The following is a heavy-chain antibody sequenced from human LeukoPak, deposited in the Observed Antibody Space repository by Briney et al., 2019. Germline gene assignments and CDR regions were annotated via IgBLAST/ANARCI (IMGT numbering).Heavy chain of an antibody. V-gene: IGHV3-43D*03. CDR1: GFTFDDYA. CDR2: ISWDGGST. CDR3: ARGVYTSGWYPDYFDY. D-gene: IGHD6-19*01. Sequence: GGSLRLSCAASGFTFDDYAMHWVRQAPGKGLEWVSLISWDGGSTYYADSVKGRFTISRDNAKNSLYLQLNSLRAEDTAMYFCARGVYTSGWYPDYFDYWGQGTLVTVSS. J-gene: IGHJ4*02.